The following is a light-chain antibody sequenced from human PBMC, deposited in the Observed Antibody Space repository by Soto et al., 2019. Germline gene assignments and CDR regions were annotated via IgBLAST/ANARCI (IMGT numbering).Light chain of an antibody. Sequence: EIVLTQAPGTLYLSPGERATLSCRANQSFTSSYLAWFQQTPGQAPRLLIYDASTRATGIPDRFSGSGSGTVFALTISRLAPEDFAVYYCQHSDSLPHTFGQGNKLVS. CDR2: DAS. V-gene: IGKV3-20*01. CDR3: QHSDSLPHT. J-gene: IGKJ2*01. CDR1: QSFTSSY.